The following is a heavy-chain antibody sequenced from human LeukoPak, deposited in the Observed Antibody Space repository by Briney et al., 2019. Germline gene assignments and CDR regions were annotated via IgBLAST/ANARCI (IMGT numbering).Heavy chain of an antibody. Sequence: GGSLRLSCAASGFTFRSFWMSWVRQAPGKGLEWVANINQDGSAGYFVDSVKGRFTISRDNAMTSLYLHMDSLRAEDTGIYFCARGSRDISGYRYFFDYWGQGTLVTVSS. V-gene: IGHV3-7*01. CDR3: ARGSRDISGYRYFFDY. CDR2: INQDGSAG. J-gene: IGHJ4*02. D-gene: IGHD3-22*01. CDR1: GFTFRSFW.